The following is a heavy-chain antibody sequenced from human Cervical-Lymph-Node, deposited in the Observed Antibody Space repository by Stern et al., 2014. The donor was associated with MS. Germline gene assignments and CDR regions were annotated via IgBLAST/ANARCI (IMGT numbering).Heavy chain of an antibody. D-gene: IGHD3-10*01. CDR2: FIPAVGTS. CDR1: GGV. CDR3: ATGTGDNWFDP. J-gene: IGHJ5*02. Sequence: DQLVESGADVKKPGAAVRVSCKTSGGVSWLRQTPGQGLEYMGGFIPAVGTSHYAQRFQGRLTITADTSTNTSYMELNSLRSDDAGVYYCATGTGDNWFDPWGQGTLVSVSS. V-gene: IGHV1-69*06.